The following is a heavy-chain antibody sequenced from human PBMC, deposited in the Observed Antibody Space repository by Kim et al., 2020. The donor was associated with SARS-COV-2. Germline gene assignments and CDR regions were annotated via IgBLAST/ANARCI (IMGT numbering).Heavy chain of an antibody. Sequence: YADSGKGRFTISRDNAKNSLWLQINSLRAEDTAVYYCASFSTYAAASGGYWGQGTQVIVSS. J-gene: IGHJ4*02. V-gene: IGHV3-21*01. CDR3: ASFSTYAAASGGY. D-gene: IGHD6-13*01.